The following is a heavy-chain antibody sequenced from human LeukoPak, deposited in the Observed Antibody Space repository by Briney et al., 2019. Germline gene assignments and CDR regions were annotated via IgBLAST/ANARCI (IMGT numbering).Heavy chain of an antibody. CDR3: ARHTYEEDYGDYVTYAFDI. Sequence: ASVKVSCKASGYTFTSYGISWVRQAPGQGLEWMGWISAYNGNTNYAQKLQGRVTMTTDTSTSTAYVELRSLRSDDTAVYYCARHTYEEDYGDYVTYAFDIWGRGTMVTVSS. D-gene: IGHD4-17*01. CDR1: GYTFTSYG. CDR2: ISAYNGNT. V-gene: IGHV1-18*01. J-gene: IGHJ3*02.